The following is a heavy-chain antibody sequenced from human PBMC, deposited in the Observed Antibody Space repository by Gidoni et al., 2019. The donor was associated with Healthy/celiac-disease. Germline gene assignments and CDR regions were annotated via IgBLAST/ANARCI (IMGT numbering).Heavy chain of an antibody. D-gene: IGHD5-18*01. CDR3: ARIHRGYSYNGEFDY. CDR2: IFSNDEK. V-gene: IGHV2-26*01. J-gene: IGHJ4*02. Sequence: QVTLKESGPVLVKPTETLTLTCTVSGFSLSNARMGVSWIRQPPGKALEWLEHIFSNDEKSYSTSLKSRLTISKDTSKSQVVLTMTNMDPVDTATYYCARIHRGYSYNGEFDYWGQGTLVTVSS. CDR1: GFSLSNARMG.